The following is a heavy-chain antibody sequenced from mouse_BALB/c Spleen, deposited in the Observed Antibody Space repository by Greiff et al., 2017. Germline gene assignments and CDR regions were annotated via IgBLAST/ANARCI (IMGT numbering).Heavy chain of an antibody. CDR3: ANNYDYDAGDFDD. Sequence: VQLQESGAVLVRPGSSVKISCKASGYAFSSYWMNWVKQRPGQGLEWIGQIYPGDGDTNYNGKFKGKATLTADKSSSTAYMQLSSLTSEDSAVYDCANNYDYDAGDFDDWGQGTTLTVSS. V-gene: IGHV1-80*01. D-gene: IGHD2-4*01. CDR2: IYPGDGDT. J-gene: IGHJ2*01. CDR1: GYAFSSYW.